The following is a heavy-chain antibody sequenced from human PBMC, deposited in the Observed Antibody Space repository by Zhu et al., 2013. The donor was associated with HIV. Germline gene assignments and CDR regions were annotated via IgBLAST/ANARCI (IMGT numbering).Heavy chain of an antibody. D-gene: IGHD6-13*01. CDR3: ARDGSSWYSDAFDI. J-gene: IGHJ3*02. CDR1: GFTVSSNY. CDR2: IYSGGST. Sequence: VQLVESGGGLIQPGGSLRLSCAASGFTVSSNYMSWVRQAPGKGLEWVSVIYSGGSTYYADSVKGRFTISRDNSKNTLYLQMNSLRAEDTAVYYCARDGSSWYSDAFDIWGQGTMVTVSS. V-gene: IGHV3-53*01.